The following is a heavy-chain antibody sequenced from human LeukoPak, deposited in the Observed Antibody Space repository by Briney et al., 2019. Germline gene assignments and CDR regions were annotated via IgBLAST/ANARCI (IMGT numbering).Heavy chain of an antibody. V-gene: IGHV4-34*01. J-gene: IGHJ4*02. CDR1: GGSFSGYY. CDR2: INHSGST. CDR3: AINPYYDFWSGRSGGDY. D-gene: IGHD3-3*01. Sequence: SETLSLTCAVYGGSFSGYYWSWIRQPPGKGLEWIGEINHSGSTNYNPSLKSRVTISVGTSKNQFSLKLSSVTAADTAVYYCAINPYYDFWSGRSGGDYWGQGTLVTVSS.